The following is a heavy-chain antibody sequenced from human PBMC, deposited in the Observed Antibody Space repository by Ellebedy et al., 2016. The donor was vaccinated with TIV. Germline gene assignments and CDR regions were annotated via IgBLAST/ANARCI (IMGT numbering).Heavy chain of an antibody. V-gene: IGHV1-18*04. Sequence: AASVKVSCKASGFSLSSYGLSWIRQAPGRGLEWMGWINADDGYTQYRENFQGRVTMTAETSKGTAYMEVRSLTSDDTAVYYCARDRGPHYDSSGHPFWGQGTLVIVSS. CDR3: ARDRGPHYDSSGHPF. CDR2: INADDGYT. J-gene: IGHJ4*02. D-gene: IGHD3-22*01. CDR1: GFSLSSYG.